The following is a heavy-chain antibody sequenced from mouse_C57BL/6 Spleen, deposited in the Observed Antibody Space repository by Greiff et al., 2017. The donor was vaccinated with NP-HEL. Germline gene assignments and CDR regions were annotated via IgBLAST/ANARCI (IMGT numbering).Heavy chain of an antibody. J-gene: IGHJ3*01. CDR2: IWRGGST. Sequence: VKVVESGPGLVQPSQSLSITCTVSGFSLTSYGVHWVRQSPGKGLEWLGVIWRGGSTDYNAAFMSRLSITKDNSKSQVFFKMNSLQADDTAIYYCAKNDYYGSRELGYWGQGTLVTVSA. CDR1: GFSLTSYG. V-gene: IGHV2-5*01. CDR3: AKNDYYGSRELGY. D-gene: IGHD1-1*01.